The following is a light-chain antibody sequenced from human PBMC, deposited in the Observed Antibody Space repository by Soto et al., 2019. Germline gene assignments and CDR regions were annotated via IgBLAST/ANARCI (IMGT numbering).Light chain of an antibody. CDR1: SSDVGGYNY. Sequence: QSVLAQPGSVSGSPGQSITISCTGTSSDVGGYNYVSWYQQHPGKAPKLMIYEVSNRPSGVSNRFSGSKSGNTASLTLSGLQAEDEAEYYCSSYTSSITSFGTGKRVTV. CDR2: EVS. V-gene: IGLV2-14*01. J-gene: IGLJ1*01. CDR3: SSYTSSITS.